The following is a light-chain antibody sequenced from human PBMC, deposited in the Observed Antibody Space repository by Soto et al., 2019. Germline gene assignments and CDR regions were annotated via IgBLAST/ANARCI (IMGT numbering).Light chain of an antibody. J-gene: IGKJ2*01. CDR2: AAS. V-gene: IGKV3-20*01. Sequence: EIVLTQSPGTLSLSPGEGATLSCRASQSVNSRYLAWYQQKPGQAPRLLIYAASTRATGIPDRFSGSASGTDFTLTISRLEPEDFAVYYCQRYGDSTPNTFGQGTKVDIK. CDR1: QSVNSRY. CDR3: QRYGDSTPNT.